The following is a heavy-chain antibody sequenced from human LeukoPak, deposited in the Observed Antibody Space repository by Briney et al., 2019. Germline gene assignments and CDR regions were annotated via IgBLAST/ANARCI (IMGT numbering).Heavy chain of an antibody. CDR3: ARHINVRGWRFDP. V-gene: IGHV4-59*08. CDR2: IYYSGST. CDR1: GGSISSYY. D-gene: IGHD6-19*01. Sequence: SETLSLTCTVSGGSISSYYWSWIRQPPGKGLEWIGYIYYSGSTNYNPSLKSRVTISVDTSKNQFSLKLSPVTAADTAVYYCARHINVRGWRFDPWGQGTLVTVSS. J-gene: IGHJ5*02.